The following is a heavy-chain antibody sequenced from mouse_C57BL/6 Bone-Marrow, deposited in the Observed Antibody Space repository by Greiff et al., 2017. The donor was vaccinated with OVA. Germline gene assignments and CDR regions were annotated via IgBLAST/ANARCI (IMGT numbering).Heavy chain of an antibody. Sequence: EVQLQQSGTVLARPGASVKMSCKTSGYTFTSYWMHWVNQRPGQGLEWIGAIYPGNSDTSYNQKFKGKAKLTAVTSASTAYMELSSLTNEDSAVYYCTRSDLLWFPWFAYWGQGTLVTVSA. J-gene: IGHJ3*01. CDR2: IYPGNSDT. D-gene: IGHD2-2*01. CDR1: GYTFTSYW. CDR3: TRSDLLWFPWFAY. V-gene: IGHV1-5*01.